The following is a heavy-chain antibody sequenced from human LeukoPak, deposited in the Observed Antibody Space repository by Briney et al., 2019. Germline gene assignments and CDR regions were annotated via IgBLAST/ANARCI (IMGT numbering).Heavy chain of an antibody. V-gene: IGHV3-49*04. Sequence: GGSLRLSCTASGFTFGDYAMSWVRQAPGKGLEWVGFIRSKAYGGTTEYAASVKGRFTISRDDSKSIACLQMNSLKTEDTAVYYCTRNSGYDKNHDYWGQGTLVTVSS. J-gene: IGHJ4*02. CDR2: IRSKAYGGTT. CDR3: TRNSGYDKNHDY. CDR1: GFTFGDYA. D-gene: IGHD5-12*01.